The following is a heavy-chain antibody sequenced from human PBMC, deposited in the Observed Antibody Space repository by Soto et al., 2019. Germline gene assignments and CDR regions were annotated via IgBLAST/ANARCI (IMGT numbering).Heavy chain of an antibody. CDR1: GGSISSYY. D-gene: IGHD2-21*01. Sequence: PSETLSLTCTVSGGSISSYYWSWIRQPPGKGLEWIGYIYYSGSTNYNPSLKSRVTISVDTSKNQFSLKLSSVTAADTAVYYCARAFLLKFDPWGQGTLVTRLL. CDR2: IYYSGST. V-gene: IGHV4-59*01. J-gene: IGHJ5*02. CDR3: ARAFLLKFDP.